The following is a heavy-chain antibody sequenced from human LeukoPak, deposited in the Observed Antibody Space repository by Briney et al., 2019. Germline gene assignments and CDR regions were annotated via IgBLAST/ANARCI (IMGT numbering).Heavy chain of an antibody. CDR1: GFTFSSHS. J-gene: IGHJ4*02. D-gene: IGHD6-19*01. V-gene: IGHV3-21*01. CDR2: ISNSSGFI. CDR3: ARDPYSSGWHGADH. Sequence: PGGSLRLSCAASGFTFSSHSMNWVRQAPGKGLGWVSSISNSSGFIYYADSVKGRFTISRDNTKSSLYLQMNSLRAEDTAVYYCARDPYSSGWHGADHWGQGTLVSVSS.